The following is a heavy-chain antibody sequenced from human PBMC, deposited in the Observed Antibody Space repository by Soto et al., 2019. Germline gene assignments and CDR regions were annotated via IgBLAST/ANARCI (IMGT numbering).Heavy chain of an antibody. CDR2: ISSSGSTI. V-gene: IGHV3-48*03. J-gene: IGHJ5*02. Sequence: EVQLVESGGGLVQPGGSLRLSCAASGFTFSSYEMNWVRQAPGKGLEWVSYISSSGSTIYYADSVKGRFTISRDNAKNSLYLQMNSLRAEDTAVCYCAREADIVVVPAASLRGWFDPWGQGTLVTVSS. D-gene: IGHD2-2*01. CDR3: AREADIVVVPAASLRGWFDP. CDR1: GFTFSSYE.